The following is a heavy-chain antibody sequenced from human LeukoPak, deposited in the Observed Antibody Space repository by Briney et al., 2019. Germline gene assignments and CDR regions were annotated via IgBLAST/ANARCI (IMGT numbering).Heavy chain of an antibody. CDR2: ISDGGGST. V-gene: IGHV3-23*01. J-gene: IGHJ4*02. Sequence: GGSLRLSCAVSGITLSNYGMSWVRQAPGKGLEWVAGISDGGGSTNYADSVKGRFTISRDNPKNTLYLQVNSLRAEDTAVYFCAKRGVVIRVILVGFHKEAYYFDSWGQGALVTVSS. D-gene: IGHD3-22*01. CDR1: GITLSNYG. CDR3: AKRGVVIRVILVGFHKEAYYFDS.